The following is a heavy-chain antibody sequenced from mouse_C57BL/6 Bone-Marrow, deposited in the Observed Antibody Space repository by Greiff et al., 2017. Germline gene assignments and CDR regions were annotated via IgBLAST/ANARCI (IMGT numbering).Heavy chain of an antibody. CDR3: ARWEVLYGVYYAMDY. J-gene: IGHJ4*01. D-gene: IGHD1-1*01. V-gene: IGHV1-85*01. Sequence: VQLQQSGPELVKPGASVTLSCKASGYTFTSYDINWVQQRPGKGLEWIGWIYPSDGSTKYNAKFKGQATLTVNSSSRTVYMALRILTSEHSAVFCGARWEVLYGVYYAMDYWGQGTSVTVSS. CDR2: IYPSDGST. CDR1: GYTFTSYD.